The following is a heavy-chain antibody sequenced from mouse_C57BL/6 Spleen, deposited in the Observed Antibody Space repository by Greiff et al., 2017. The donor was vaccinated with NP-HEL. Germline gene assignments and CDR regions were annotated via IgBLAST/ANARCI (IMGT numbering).Heavy chain of an antibody. Sequence: QVQLQQPGAELVKPGASVKLSCKASGYTFTSYWMHWVKQRPGQGLEWIGMIHPNSGSTNYNEKFKSKATLTVDKSSSPAYMKRSSLTSEDSAVYYCARYGTGTLFFDYWGQGTTLTVSS. CDR2: IHPNSGST. J-gene: IGHJ2*01. D-gene: IGHD4-1*01. CDR3: ARYGTGTLFFDY. CDR1: GYTFTSYW. V-gene: IGHV1-64*01.